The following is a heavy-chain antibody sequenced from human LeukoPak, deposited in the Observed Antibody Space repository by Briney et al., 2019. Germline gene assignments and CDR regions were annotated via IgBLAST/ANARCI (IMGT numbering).Heavy chain of an antibody. J-gene: IGHJ4*02. CDR2: IKQDGSEK. CDR3: ARSPRDKSSGWDH. Sequence: GGSLRLSCAASGFTFSSYWMSWVRQAPGKGLEWVANIKQDGSEKYYVDSVKGRFTISRDNAKNSLYLQMNSLRAEDTAVYYCARSPRDKSSGWDHWGQGTLVTVSS. CDR1: GFTFSSYW. D-gene: IGHD6-19*01. V-gene: IGHV3-7*01.